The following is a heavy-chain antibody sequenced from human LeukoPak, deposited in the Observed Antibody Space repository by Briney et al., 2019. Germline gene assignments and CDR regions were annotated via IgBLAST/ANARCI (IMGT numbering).Heavy chain of an antibody. Sequence: ASVKVSCKASGYTFTSYYMHWVRQAPGQGLEWMGIINPSGGSTSYAQKFQGRVTMTRDMSTSTVYMELSSLRSEDTAVYYCAKAAYGSESYYDPFDYWGQGTLVTVSS. CDR2: INPSGGST. CDR1: GYTFTSYY. J-gene: IGHJ4*02. V-gene: IGHV1-46*01. CDR3: AKAAYGSESYYDPFDY. D-gene: IGHD3-10*01.